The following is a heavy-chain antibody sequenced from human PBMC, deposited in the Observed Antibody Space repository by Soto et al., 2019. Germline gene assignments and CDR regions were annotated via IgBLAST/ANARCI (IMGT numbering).Heavy chain of an antibody. Sequence: GASVKVSCKASGYTFTSYGISWVRQAPGQGLEWMGWISAYNGNTNYAQKLQGRVTMTTDTSTSTAYMELRSLRSDDTAVYYFARGITMVRGTNAVYYMDVWGKGTTVTVSS. V-gene: IGHV1-18*01. J-gene: IGHJ6*03. CDR1: GYTFTSYG. D-gene: IGHD3-10*01. CDR3: ARGITMVRGTNAVYYMDV. CDR2: ISAYNGNT.